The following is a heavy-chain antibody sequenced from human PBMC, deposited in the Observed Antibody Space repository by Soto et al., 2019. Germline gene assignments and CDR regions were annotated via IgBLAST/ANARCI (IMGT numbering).Heavy chain of an antibody. J-gene: IGHJ6*02. CDR1: GFTFTSSA. Sequence: ASVKVSCKASGFTFTSSAVQWVRQARGQRLEWIGWIVVGSGNTNYAQKFQERVTITRDMSTSTAYMELSSLRSEDTAVYYCAASYSSSSDYYYYYGMDVWGQGTTVTVSS. V-gene: IGHV1-58*01. D-gene: IGHD6-6*01. CDR2: IVVGSGNT. CDR3: AASYSSSSDYYYYYGMDV.